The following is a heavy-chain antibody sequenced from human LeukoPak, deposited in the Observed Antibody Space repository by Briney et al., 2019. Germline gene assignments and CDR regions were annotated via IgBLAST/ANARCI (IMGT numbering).Heavy chain of an antibody. CDR3: ARSAGYSPSDIDY. J-gene: IGHJ4*02. D-gene: IGHD6-13*01. Sequence: ASVKVSCKASGYTFTGYYMHLVRQAPGQGLEWMGWINPNSGGTNSAQNFQGRVTMTRDTSVGTAYMELSRLTSDDTAVYYCARSAGYSPSDIDYWGQGTLVTVSS. V-gene: IGHV1-2*02. CDR1: GYTFTGYY. CDR2: INPNSGGT.